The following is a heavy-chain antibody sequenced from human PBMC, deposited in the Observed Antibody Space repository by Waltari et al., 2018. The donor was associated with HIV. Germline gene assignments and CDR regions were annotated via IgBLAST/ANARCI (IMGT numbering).Heavy chain of an antibody. D-gene: IGHD5-12*01. CDR3: VRHGAAYSPGDR. CDR2: IFPSTSQT. V-gene: IGHV5-51*01. CDR1: HIPFLDYY. Sequence: DVLLVPSALELKEVGASLRIACGASHIPFLDYYTGWVRQMPGRGLECMGYIFPSTSQTKSSPAFQGHVTFIVDTSVDTAFLQWTALQASDSAVYYCVRHGAAYSPGDRWGQGTLVTVYS. J-gene: IGHJ5*02.